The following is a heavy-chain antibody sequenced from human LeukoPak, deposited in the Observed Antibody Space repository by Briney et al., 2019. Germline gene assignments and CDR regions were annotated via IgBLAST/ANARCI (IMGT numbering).Heavy chain of an antibody. CDR1: GFTFSSYG. D-gene: IGHD3-3*01. CDR2: IWYDGSNN. CDR3: ARVPYYDFWSGPPEGMDV. J-gene: IGHJ6*02. V-gene: IGHV3-33*01. Sequence: GGSLRLSCAASGFTFSSYGMHWVRQAPGKGLEWVAVIWYDGSNNYYADSVKGRFTISRDNSKNTLYLQMNSLRAEDTAVYYCARVPYYDFWSGPPEGMDVWGQGTTVTVSS.